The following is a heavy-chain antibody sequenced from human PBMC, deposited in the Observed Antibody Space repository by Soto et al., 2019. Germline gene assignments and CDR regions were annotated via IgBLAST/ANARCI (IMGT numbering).Heavy chain of an antibody. J-gene: IGHJ5*02. Sequence: SETLSLTCTVSGGSISSSSYYWGWIRQPPGKGLEWIGSIYHSGSTYYSPSLKSRVTISVDRSKNQFSLKLSSVTAADTAVYYCASRPSGSGFDPWGQGTLVTVSS. CDR3: ASRPSGSGFDP. V-gene: IGHV4-39*07. CDR1: GGSISSSSYY. CDR2: IYHSGST. D-gene: IGHD1-26*01.